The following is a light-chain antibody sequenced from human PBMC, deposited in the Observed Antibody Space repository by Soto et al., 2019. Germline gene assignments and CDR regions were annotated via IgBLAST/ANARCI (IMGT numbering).Light chain of an antibody. Sequence: QSVLTQPRSVSGSPGQSVTISFTGTSSDVGGYNYVSWYQQHPGKAPKLMIYDVSKRPSGVPDRFSGSKSGNTASLTISGLHAEDEADYYCCSYAGSYTYVFGTGTKLNVL. CDR2: DVS. CDR3: CSYAGSYTYV. CDR1: SSDVGGYNY. J-gene: IGLJ1*01. V-gene: IGLV2-11*01.